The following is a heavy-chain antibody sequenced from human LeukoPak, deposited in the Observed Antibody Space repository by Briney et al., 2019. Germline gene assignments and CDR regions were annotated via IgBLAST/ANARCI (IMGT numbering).Heavy chain of an antibody. J-gene: IGHJ4*02. V-gene: IGHV3-30*18. Sequence: GRSLRLSCEASGFTFSSYSMNWVRQAPGKGLEWVAVISYDGSNKYYADSVKGRFTVSRDNSKNTLFLQMNSLSAEDTAVYYCAKDRYYYDSSGSYLLDYWGQGTLVTVSS. CDR1: GFTFSSYS. CDR2: ISYDGSNK. D-gene: IGHD3-22*01. CDR3: AKDRYYYDSSGSYLLDY.